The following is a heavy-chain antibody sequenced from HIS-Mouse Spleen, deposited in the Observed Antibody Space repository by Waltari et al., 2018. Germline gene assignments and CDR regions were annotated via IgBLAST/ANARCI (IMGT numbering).Heavy chain of an antibody. V-gene: IGHV4-59*01. CDR2: IYYSGST. D-gene: IGHD3-3*01. J-gene: IGHJ6*02. CDR3: AREYYDFWSGYYPYYYGMDV. CDR1: GGSIRSYY. Sequence: QVQLQESGPGLVKPSESLSRTCTVSGGSIRSYYRRWNRQPPEKALEWIGYIYYSGSTNYNPSLKSRVTISVDTSKNQFSLKLSSVTAADTAVYYCAREYYDFWSGYYPYYYGMDVWGQGTTGKGSS.